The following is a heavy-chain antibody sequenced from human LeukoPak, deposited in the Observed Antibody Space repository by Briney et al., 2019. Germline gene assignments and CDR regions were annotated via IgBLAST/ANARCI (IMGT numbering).Heavy chain of an antibody. CDR2: IYYSGST. CDR1: GGSISSYY. J-gene: IGHJ4*02. Sequence: SETLSLTCTVSGGSISSYYWSWIRQPPGKGLEWIGYIYYSGSTNYNPSLKSRVTISVDTSKNQFSLKLSPVTAADTAVYYCASWSGYDPNKYYFDYWGQGTLVTVSS. V-gene: IGHV4-59*01. D-gene: IGHD5-12*01. CDR3: ASWSGYDPNKYYFDY.